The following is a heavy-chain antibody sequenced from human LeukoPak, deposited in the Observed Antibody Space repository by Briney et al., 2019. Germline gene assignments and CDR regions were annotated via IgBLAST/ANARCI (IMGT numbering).Heavy chain of an antibody. J-gene: IGHJ4*02. D-gene: IGHD3-9*01. CDR2: ISGSGGST. CDR3: AKDVRYFDWLLFYYCDY. V-gene: IGHV3-23*01. CDR1: GFTFSSYA. Sequence: QPGGSLRLSCAASGFTFSSYAMSWVRQAPGKWLEWVSAISGSGGSTYYADSVRGRFTISRDNSKNTLYLQMNSLRAEDTAVYYRAKDVRYFDWLLFYYCDYWGQGTLVTVSS.